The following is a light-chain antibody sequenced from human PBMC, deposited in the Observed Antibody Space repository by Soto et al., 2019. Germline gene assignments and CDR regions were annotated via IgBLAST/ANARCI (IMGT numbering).Light chain of an antibody. CDR2: GAS. CDR3: QQYGSSPRIT. Sequence: EIVLTQSPGTLSLSPGERATLSCRASQSVSSNYLAWYQQKPGQAPRLLIYGASSRATGIPDRFSSSGSGTDFTLTISRLEPEDFAVYYCQQYGSSPRITFGQGTRLEIK. J-gene: IGKJ5*01. CDR1: QSVSSNY. V-gene: IGKV3-20*01.